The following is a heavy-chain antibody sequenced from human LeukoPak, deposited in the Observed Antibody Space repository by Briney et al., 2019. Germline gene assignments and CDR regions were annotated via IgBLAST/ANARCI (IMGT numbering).Heavy chain of an antibody. CDR2: IYPEDSDS. D-gene: IGHD3-16*01. CDR3: GGQGGDSGRINWVDP. V-gene: IGHV5-51*01. J-gene: IGHJ5*02. Sequence: GESLQISCQTSGFTFRTSWIAWVRQLPGAGLEWVGAIYPEDSDSRYSPSYQGRVVISADKSIKTAYLQWSRLKASDTAIYYWGGQGGDSGRINWVDPWGQGTMVTVSS. CDR1: GFTFRTSW.